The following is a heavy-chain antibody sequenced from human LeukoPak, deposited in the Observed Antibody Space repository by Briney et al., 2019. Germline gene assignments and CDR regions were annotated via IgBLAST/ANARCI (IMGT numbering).Heavy chain of an antibody. CDR2: IRSDGSST. Sequence: GGSLRLSCAASEFTFSTYWMHWVRQAPGKGLEWVSGIRSDGSSTIYADSVKGRFTISRDNARNTLYLQMNGLRAGDTSVYYCARDSSGWGFDYWGQGSLVTVSS. J-gene: IGHJ4*02. CDR3: ARDSSGWGFDY. V-gene: IGHV3-74*01. CDR1: EFTFSTYW. D-gene: IGHD6-25*01.